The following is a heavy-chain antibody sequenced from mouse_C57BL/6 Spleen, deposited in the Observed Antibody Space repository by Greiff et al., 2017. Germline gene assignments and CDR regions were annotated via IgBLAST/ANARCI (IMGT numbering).Heavy chain of an antibody. Sequence: VQLQQSGPVLVKPGASVKMSCKASGYTFTDYYMNWVKQSHGKSLEWIGVINPYNGGTSYNQKFKGKATLTVDKSSSTAYMELNSLTSEDSEVYYCARKRFYDGYAMDYWGQGTSVTVSS. CDR1: GYTFTDYY. CDR2: INPYNGGT. V-gene: IGHV1-19*01. J-gene: IGHJ4*01. D-gene: IGHD2-3*01. CDR3: ARKRFYDGYAMDY.